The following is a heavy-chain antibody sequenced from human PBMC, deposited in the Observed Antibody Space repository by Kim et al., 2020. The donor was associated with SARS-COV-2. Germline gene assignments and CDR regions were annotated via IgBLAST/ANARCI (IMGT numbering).Heavy chain of an antibody. CDR1: GGSISSSNW. V-gene: IGHV4-4*02. Sequence: SETLSLTCAVSGGSISSSNWWSWVRQPPGKGLEWIGEIYHSGSTNYNPSLKSRVTISVDKSKNQFSLKLSSVTAADTAVYYCARLGDYAFGTPGDYWGQGTLVTVSS. J-gene: IGHJ4*02. CDR2: IYHSGST. D-gene: IGHD4-17*01. CDR3: ARLGDYAFGTPGDY.